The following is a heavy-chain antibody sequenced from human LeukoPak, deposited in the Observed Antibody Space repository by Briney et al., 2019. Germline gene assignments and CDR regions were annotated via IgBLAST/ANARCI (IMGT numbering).Heavy chain of an antibody. V-gene: IGHV1-18*01. Sequence: ASVKVSCKASGYTFTSYDINWVRQAPGQGLEGMGWINSYIGNTNNAQKLQGRVIMTTDTSTSTAYMELRSLRSDDTAVYYCARDDLIVGATGGDYFDYWGQGTLVTVSS. CDR3: ARDDLIVGATGGDYFDY. J-gene: IGHJ4*02. D-gene: IGHD1-26*01. CDR1: GYTFTSYD. CDR2: INSYIGNT.